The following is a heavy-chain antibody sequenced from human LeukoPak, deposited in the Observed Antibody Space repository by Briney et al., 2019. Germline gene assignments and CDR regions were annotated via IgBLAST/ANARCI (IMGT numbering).Heavy chain of an antibody. D-gene: IGHD1-7*01. V-gene: IGHV1-8*03. CDR1: GGTFSSYA. J-gene: IGHJ4*02. Sequence: ASVKVSCKASGGTFSSYAISWVRQATGQGLEWMGWMNPNSGNTGYAQKFQGRVTITRNTSISTAYMELSSLRSEDTAVYYCARGNWNYVSWGSFDYWGQGTLVTVSS. CDR3: ARGNWNYVSWGSFDY. CDR2: MNPNSGNT.